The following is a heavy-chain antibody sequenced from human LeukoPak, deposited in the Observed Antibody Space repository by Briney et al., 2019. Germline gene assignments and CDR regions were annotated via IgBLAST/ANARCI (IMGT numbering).Heavy chain of an antibody. CDR3: AKGLGWTLWFGGGEELDAFDI. Sequence: GGSLRLSCAASGFTFSNYAMTWVRQAPGKGLEWVSGISDDGGSTHYADSVKGRFTVSRDNSKNTLFLQMNSLRAEDTAIYYCAKGLGWTLWFGGGEELDAFDIWGQGTMVTVSS. V-gene: IGHV3-23*01. D-gene: IGHD3-10*01. J-gene: IGHJ3*02. CDR1: GFTFSNYA. CDR2: ISDDGGST.